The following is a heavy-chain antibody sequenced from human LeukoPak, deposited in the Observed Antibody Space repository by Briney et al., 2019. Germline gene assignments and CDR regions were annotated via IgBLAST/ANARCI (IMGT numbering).Heavy chain of an antibody. CDR2: INPNSGGT. CDR1: GYTFTGYY. J-gene: IGHJ4*02. V-gene: IGHV1-2*02. Sequence: ASVKVSCKASGYTFTGYYMHWVRQAPGQGLESMRCINPNSGGTNYAQKFQGRVTMTRDTSKNQFSLKLSSVTAADAAVYYCARDLHSSGWPYFDYWGQGTLVTVSS. CDR3: ARDLHSSGWPYFDY. D-gene: IGHD6-19*01.